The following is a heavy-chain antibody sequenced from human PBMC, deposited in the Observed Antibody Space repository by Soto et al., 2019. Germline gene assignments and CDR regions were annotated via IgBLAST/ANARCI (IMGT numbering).Heavy chain of an antibody. CDR2: INHSGST. CDR3: ASTHTTRWYFAS. Sequence: QVHLQQWGAGLLKPSETLSLTCAVYGGSFSGSYWSWTRQPPGKGLEWVGEINHSGSTNYHPSLKPRFTISVPKSPNPFSLTVTSVPAADTAVSYCASTHTTRWYFASWGPRTVVPVSS. V-gene: IGHV4-34*01. D-gene: IGHD2-15*01. CDR1: GGSFSGSY. J-gene: IGHJ4*02.